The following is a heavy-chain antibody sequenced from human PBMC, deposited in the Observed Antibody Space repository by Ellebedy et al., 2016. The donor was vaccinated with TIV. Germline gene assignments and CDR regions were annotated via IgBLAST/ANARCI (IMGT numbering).Heavy chain of an antibody. Sequence: GESLKISCAASGFTFTNAWMNWVRQAPGKGLEWVGRIESTTDGGTIDYAAPVKGRFTISRDDSKTTLYLQMNNLKTEDTAIYYCTTYHYFDSRSPLPHYYHRMDVWGQGTTVTVSS. V-gene: IGHV3-15*04. D-gene: IGHD3-10*01. CDR3: TTYHYFDSRSPLPHYYHRMDV. CDR2: IESTTDGGTI. CDR1: GFTFTNAW. J-gene: IGHJ6*02.